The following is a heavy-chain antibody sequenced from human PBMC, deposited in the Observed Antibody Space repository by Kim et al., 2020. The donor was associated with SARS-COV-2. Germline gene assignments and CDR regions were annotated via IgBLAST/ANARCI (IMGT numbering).Heavy chain of an antibody. J-gene: IGHJ4*02. D-gene: IGHD2-2*01. CDR2: T. CDR3: ARDLGVPHTDY. Sequence: TNYAQKFQGRVTMTRDTSISTAYMELSRLRSDDTAVYYCARDLGVPHTDYWGQGTLVTVSS. V-gene: IGHV1-2*02.